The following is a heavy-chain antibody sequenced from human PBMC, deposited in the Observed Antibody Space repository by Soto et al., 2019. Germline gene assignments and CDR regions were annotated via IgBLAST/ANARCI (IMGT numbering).Heavy chain of an antibody. D-gene: IGHD3-10*01. CDR1: GFTFSSYA. CDR3: AKSPRGYYGSGSYFANWFDP. Sequence: EVQLLESGGGLVQPGGSLRLSCAASGFTFSSYAMSWVRQAPGKGLEWVSAISGSGGSTYYADSVKGRFTISRDNSKNTLDLQMNSLRAEDTAVYYCAKSPRGYYGSGSYFANWFDPWGQGTLVTVSS. V-gene: IGHV3-23*01. CDR2: ISGSGGST. J-gene: IGHJ5*02.